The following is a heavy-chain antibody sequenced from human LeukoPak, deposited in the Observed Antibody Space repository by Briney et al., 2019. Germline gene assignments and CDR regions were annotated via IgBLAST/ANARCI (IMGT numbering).Heavy chain of an antibody. D-gene: IGHD2-2*01. CDR2: ITVIGSST. CDR3: AKSYHATYYYLDY. J-gene: IGHJ4*02. V-gene: IGHV3-23*01. CDR1: GITFSSSA. Sequence: PGGSLRLSCAASGITFSSSAMNWVRQAPGKGLEWVSTITVIGSSTYYADSVKGQFTISRDNSKNTLYLLMNSLRAEDTAVYYCAKSYHATYYYLDYWGQGTLVTVSS.